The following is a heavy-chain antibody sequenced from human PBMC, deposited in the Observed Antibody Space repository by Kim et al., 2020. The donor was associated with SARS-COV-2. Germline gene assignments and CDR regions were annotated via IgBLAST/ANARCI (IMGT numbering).Heavy chain of an antibody. V-gene: IGHV4-39*01. J-gene: IGHJ3*02. Sequence: SLRGRVTISVDTSKNQFSLKLSSVTAADTAVYYCARHPSSGWFQSHAFDIWGQGTMVTVSS. D-gene: IGHD6-19*01. CDR3: ARHPSSGWFQSHAFDI.